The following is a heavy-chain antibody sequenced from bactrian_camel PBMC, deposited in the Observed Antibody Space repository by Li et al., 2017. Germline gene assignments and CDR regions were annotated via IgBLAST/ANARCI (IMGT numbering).Heavy chain of an antibody. CDR3: GIDPARGSCYGPRRRSLTY. CDR2: MDSDGSA. D-gene: IGHD5*01. J-gene: IGHJ4*01. CDR1: GYRYASYC. V-gene: IGHV3S6*01. Sequence: HVQLVESGGGSVQAGGSLTLSCTVSGYRYASYCMGYFRQAPGKEREGLVVMDSDGSAKYAASVEGRFTISQDKSKNTLYLQLNSLKPEDTAMYFCGIDPARGSCYGPRRRSLTYWGQGTQVTVS.